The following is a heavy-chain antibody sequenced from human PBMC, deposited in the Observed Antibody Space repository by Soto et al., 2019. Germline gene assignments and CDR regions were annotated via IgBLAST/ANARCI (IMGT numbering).Heavy chain of an antibody. CDR1: GFTFSNYA. Sequence: QVQLVESGGGVVQPGRSLRLSCAASGFTFSNYAMHWVRQTPGKGLEWVAIVSYDGTNQYYEDSVKGRFTHSRDNAENTLYLQMNNVRAEETAVYCCGRGGATETRGPWYCERGGRGTLVTASS. J-gene: IGHJ2*01. CDR3: GRGGATETRGPWYCER. V-gene: IGHV3-30-3*01. D-gene: IGHD1-1*01. CDR2: VSYDGTNQ.